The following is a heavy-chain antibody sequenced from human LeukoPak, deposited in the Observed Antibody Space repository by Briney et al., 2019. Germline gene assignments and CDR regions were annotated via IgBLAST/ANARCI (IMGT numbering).Heavy chain of an antibody. CDR3: ARDIFGDANQLLAS. J-gene: IGHJ5*02. Sequence: GGSLRLSCVASGFTFSSYYINWVRQAPGKGLEWVANINQDGSAKHYVDSVKGRFTISRDNTVNLVYLQMSSLRAEDTAVYYCARDIFGDANQLLASWGQGTPVTISS. D-gene: IGHD3-10*02. V-gene: IGHV3-7*01. CDR2: INQDGSAK. CDR1: GFTFSSYY.